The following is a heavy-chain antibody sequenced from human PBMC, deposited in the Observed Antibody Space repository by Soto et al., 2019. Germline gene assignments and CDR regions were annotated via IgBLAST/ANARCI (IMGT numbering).Heavy chain of an antibody. CDR1: GVTLSGSS. CDR2: SRDKPQGYST. Sequence: GVSLRLCCAGSGVTLSGSSIEWVRQETGKGLEWVGRSRDKPQGYSTAYAASVKGRFTTSRDESKNSAYLQMNSLKTEDTAVYYCVRATYFSHSTGYTRCLDCWAQATLVTVSS. V-gene: IGHV3-72*01. D-gene: IGHD3-22*01. J-gene: IGHJ4*01. CDR3: VRATYFSHSTGYTRCLDC.